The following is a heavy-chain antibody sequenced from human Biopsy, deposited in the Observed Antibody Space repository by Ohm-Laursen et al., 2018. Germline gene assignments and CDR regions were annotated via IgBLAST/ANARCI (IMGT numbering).Heavy chain of an antibody. Sequence: ETLPLTCAVSGGSISNYFWTWIRQPPGKGLEWIGYFRFEDRASYNSSLKSRVTISADTSKNQFSLRLSSVTAADTAVYYCALGGGSYVNFDYWGQGTLVTVSS. V-gene: IGHV4-59*01. CDR1: GGSISNYF. D-gene: IGHD1-26*01. J-gene: IGHJ4*02. CDR3: ALGGGSYVNFDY. CDR2: FRFEDRA.